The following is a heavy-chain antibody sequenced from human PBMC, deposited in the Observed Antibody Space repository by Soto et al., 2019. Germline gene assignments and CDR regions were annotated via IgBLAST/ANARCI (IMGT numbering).Heavy chain of an antibody. Sequence: PGGSLRLSCAASGFTFSGSAMHWVRQASGKGLEWVGRVRSKANSYATAYAASVKGRFTISRDDSKNTAYLQMNSLKTEDTAVYYRARPITIFGVVIIGFDPWGQGTLVTVSS. CDR3: ARPITIFGVVIIGFDP. D-gene: IGHD3-3*01. CDR1: GFTFSGSA. V-gene: IGHV3-73*01. CDR2: VRSKANSYAT. J-gene: IGHJ5*02.